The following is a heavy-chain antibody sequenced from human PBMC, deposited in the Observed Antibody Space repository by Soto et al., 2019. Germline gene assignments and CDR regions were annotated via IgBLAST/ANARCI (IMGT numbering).Heavy chain of an antibody. Sequence: QSLTMDCRFWWSPFNKNRVGVGRILQPPGKVLEWLTLIYWDDNKRYSPSLKTRLTITKDTSKNQVVLTVTNMDPVDTATYYCGHITRYGTNWYSYYFDYCGQGTPVTVSS. V-gene: IGHV2-5*02. CDR2: IYWDDNK. J-gene: IGHJ4*02. CDR1: WSPFNKNRVG. CDR3: GHITRYGTNWYSYYFDY. D-gene: IGHD6-13*01.